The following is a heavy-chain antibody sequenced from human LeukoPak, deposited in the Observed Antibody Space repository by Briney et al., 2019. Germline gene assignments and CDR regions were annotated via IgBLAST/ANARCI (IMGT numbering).Heavy chain of an antibody. Sequence: PGGSLRLSCAASGFTFSSYYMAWFRQAPGKGLEWVANIKQDGSEKYYVDSVKGRFTISRDNAKNSLVLQLNSLRVEDTAVYYCAGGRGWLVEYWGQGTLVTVSS. CDR3: AGGRGWLVEY. CDR1: GFTFSSYY. J-gene: IGHJ4*02. V-gene: IGHV3-7*05. D-gene: IGHD6-6*01. CDR2: IKQDGSEK.